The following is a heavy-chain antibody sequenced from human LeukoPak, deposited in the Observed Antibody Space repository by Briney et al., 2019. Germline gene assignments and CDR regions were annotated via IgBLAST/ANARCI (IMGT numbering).Heavy chain of an antibody. Sequence: GGSLRLSCAASGFTFSSYWLHWVRQAPGKGLVWVSRINSDGSRASYADSVKGRFTISRDNARNTLYLQMNSLRAEDTALYYCARDRGLTGTNDAFDIWGQGTMVTVSS. CDR1: GFTFSSYW. CDR2: INSDGSRA. J-gene: IGHJ3*02. D-gene: IGHD1-20*01. V-gene: IGHV3-74*01. CDR3: ARDRGLTGTNDAFDI.